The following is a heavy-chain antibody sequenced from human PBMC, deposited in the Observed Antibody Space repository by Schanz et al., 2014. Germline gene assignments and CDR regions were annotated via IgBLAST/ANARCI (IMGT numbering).Heavy chain of an antibody. CDR2: IIPIHGIV. CDR3: ARDDRAYYYAMDN. Sequence: QVQLVQSEAEVKKPGSSVKVSCKASGGTFSSYSISWVRQAPGQGLEWMGRIIPIHGIVNYAQRFQDRVRITADKSTSTAYMELSRVTYEDTAVYYCARDDRAYYYAMDNWGQGTKVTV. J-gene: IGHJ6*02. CDR1: GGTFSSYS. D-gene: IGHD3-22*01. V-gene: IGHV1-69*04.